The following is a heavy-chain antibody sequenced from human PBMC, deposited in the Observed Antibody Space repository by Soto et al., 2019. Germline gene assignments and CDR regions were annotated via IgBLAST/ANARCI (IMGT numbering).Heavy chain of an antibody. V-gene: IGHV3-23*01. CDR1: GFTFSSYA. D-gene: IGHD5-12*01. CDR2: ISGSGGST. CDR3: AKDYTLPYGGYAGILFDY. Sequence: GGSLRLSCAASGFTFSSYAMSWVRQAPGKGLEWVSAISGSGGSTYYADSVKGRFTISRDNSKNTLYLQMNSLRAEDTAVYYCAKDYTLPYGGYAGILFDYWGQGTLVTVSS. J-gene: IGHJ4*02.